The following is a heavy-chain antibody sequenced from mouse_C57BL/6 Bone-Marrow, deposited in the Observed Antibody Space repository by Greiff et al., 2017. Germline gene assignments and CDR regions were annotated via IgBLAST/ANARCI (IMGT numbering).Heavy chain of an antibody. CDR2: IYPRDGST. CDR1: GYTFTAHT. V-gene: IGHV1-78*01. J-gene: IGHJ4*01. D-gene: IGHD1-1*01. Sequence: VKVVESDAELVKPGASVKISCKVSGYTFTAHTIHWMKQRPEQGLEWIGYIYPRDGSTKYHEKFKGKATLTADKSSSTAYMQLNSLTSEDSAVYFCARWGDYDYAMDYWGQGTSVTVSS. CDR3: ARWGDYDYAMDY.